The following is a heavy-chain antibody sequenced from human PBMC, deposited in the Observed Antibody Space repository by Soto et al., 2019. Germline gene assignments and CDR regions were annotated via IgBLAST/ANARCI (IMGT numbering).Heavy chain of an antibody. CDR1: GGSISSGGYY. CDR3: ASHSNPFNYYYYYMDV. J-gene: IGHJ6*03. Sequence: PSETLSLTCTVSGGSISSGGYYWSWIRQHPGKGLEWIGYIYYSGSTYYNPSLKSRVTISVDTSKNQFSLKLSSVTAADTAVYYCASHSNPFNYYYYYMDVWGKGTTVTVSS. D-gene: IGHD4-4*01. CDR2: IYYSGST. V-gene: IGHV4-31*03.